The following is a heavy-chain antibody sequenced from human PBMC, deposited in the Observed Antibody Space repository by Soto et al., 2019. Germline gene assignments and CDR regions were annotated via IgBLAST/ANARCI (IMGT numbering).Heavy chain of an antibody. V-gene: IGHV1-69*02. Sequence: QVQLVQSGAEVKKPGSSVKVSCKASGGTFSSYTISWVRQAPGQGLEWMGRIIPILGIANYAQKFQGRVXIXAXXPTSTAYMELSSLRSEDTAVYYCARGGGSWYAEDYWGQGTLVTVSS. CDR2: IIPILGIA. CDR1: GGTFSSYT. D-gene: IGHD6-13*01. J-gene: IGHJ4*02. CDR3: ARGGGSWYAEDY.